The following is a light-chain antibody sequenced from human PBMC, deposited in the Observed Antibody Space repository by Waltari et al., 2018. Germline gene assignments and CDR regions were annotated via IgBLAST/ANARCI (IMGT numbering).Light chain of an antibody. V-gene: IGLV2-11*01. CDR1: SRDVGGYNY. CDR3: CSYAGSYSYV. Sequence: QSALTQPRSVSGSPGQSVTISCTGTSRDVGGYNYVSWYQQHPGQAPKLMIYDVSKRPSGGPDRLSGSKSGNTASLTISGLQAEDEADYYCCSYAGSYSYVFGTGTKVTVL. CDR2: DVS. J-gene: IGLJ1*01.